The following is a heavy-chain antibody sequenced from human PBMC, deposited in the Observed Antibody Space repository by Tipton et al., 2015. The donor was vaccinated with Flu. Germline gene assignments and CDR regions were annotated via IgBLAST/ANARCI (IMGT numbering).Heavy chain of an antibody. CDR3: ARDLVQDYRDQYFGMDV. D-gene: IGHD4-11*01. CDR2: IYYRGTT. Sequence: LRLSCTVSGGSVSPYYWNWVRQSTGKGLEWIGYIYYRGTTGYNPSLKSRVTISVDTSKNQVSLKLTYVTAADTTVNYCARDLVQDYRDQYFGMDVWVQGKTVTVSS. V-gene: IGHV4-59*02. J-gene: IGHJ6*02. CDR1: GGSVSPYY.